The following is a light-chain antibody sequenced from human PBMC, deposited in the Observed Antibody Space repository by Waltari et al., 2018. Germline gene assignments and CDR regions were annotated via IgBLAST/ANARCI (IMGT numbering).Light chain of an antibody. Sequence: QTVVTQEPSLTVSPGGTVTLTCASSTGVVTSGYFPTWFQQKPGQPPRALIYGIDNKPSWPPARCSGSLIGGKAALTLSGVQPEDEADYYCLLFYNGAYVFGSGTKVTVL. CDR3: LLFYNGAYV. CDR1: TGVVTSGYF. J-gene: IGLJ1*01. V-gene: IGLV7-43*01. CDR2: GID.